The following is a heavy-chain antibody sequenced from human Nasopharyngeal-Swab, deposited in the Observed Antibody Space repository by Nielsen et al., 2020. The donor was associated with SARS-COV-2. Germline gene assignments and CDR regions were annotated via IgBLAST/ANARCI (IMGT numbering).Heavy chain of an antibody. J-gene: IGHJ4*02. D-gene: IGHD3-22*01. CDR3: ARGGYYDSSGPYYFDY. CDR1: GGSFSGYY. Sequence: SKILSFTCAVYGGSFSGYYWSWIRQPPGKGLEWTGEINHSGSTNYNPSLKSRVTISVDTSKNQFSLKLSSVTAADTAVYYCARGGYYDSSGPYYFDYWGQGTLVTVSS. V-gene: IGHV4-34*01. CDR2: INHSGST.